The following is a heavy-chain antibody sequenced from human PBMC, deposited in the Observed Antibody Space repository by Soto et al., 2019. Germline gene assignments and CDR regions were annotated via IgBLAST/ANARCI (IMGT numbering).Heavy chain of an antibody. Sequence: GASVKVSCTASGYTFPSYYMYWVRQAPGQGLEWMGIINSSGGSTTYAQNFQGRVTITRDTSTSTVYMELSSLRSEDTAVYYCATAQPNSRGWKDAFDIWGQGTMVTVSS. CDR3: ATAQPNSRGWKDAFDI. J-gene: IGHJ3*02. V-gene: IGHV1-46*01. CDR1: GYTFPSYY. D-gene: IGHD6-25*01. CDR2: INSSGGST.